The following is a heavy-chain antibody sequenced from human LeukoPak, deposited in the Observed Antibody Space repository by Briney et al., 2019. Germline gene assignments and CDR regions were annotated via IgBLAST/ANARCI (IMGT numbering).Heavy chain of an antibody. V-gene: IGHV4-4*07. CDR2: IYTSGST. J-gene: IGHJ5*02. Sequence: SETLSLTCTVSGGSISGYYWSWIRQPAGKGLEWIGRIYTSGSTNYNPSLKSRVTMSVDTSKNQFSLKLSSVTAADTAVYYCARDLTNSWSIHNWFDPWGQGTLVTVSS. CDR3: ARDLTNSWSIHNWFDP. D-gene: IGHD6-13*01. CDR1: GGSISGYY.